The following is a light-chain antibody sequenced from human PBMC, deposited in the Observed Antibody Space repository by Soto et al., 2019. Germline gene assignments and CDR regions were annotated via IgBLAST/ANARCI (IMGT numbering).Light chain of an antibody. CDR3: QQYYNWS. Sequence: EIVMTQSPATLSVSPGERATLSCRASQSVSSNLAWYQQKPGQAPRLLIYGASTRATGIPARFSGSGSGTEFTLTISSLQSEDFAVYYCQQYYNWSFGPGTRVDIK. J-gene: IGKJ3*01. V-gene: IGKV3-15*01. CDR1: QSVSSN. CDR2: GAS.